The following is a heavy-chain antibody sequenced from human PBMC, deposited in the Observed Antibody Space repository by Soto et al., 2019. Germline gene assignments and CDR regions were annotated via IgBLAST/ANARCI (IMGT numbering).Heavy chain of an antibody. V-gene: IGHV1-8*01. J-gene: IGHJ4*02. CDR2: MNPNSGNT. CDR1: GYTFTSYD. CDR3: AREGGIGAAAYFDY. D-gene: IGHD6-13*01. Sequence: ASVKVSCKASGYTFTSYDINWVRQATGQGLEWMGWMNPNSGNTGYAQKFQGRVTMTRNTSISTAYMELSRLKSDDMAVYYCAREGGIGAAAYFDYWGQGALVTVPS.